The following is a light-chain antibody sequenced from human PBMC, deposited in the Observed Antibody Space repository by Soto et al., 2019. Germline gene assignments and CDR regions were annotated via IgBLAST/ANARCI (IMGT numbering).Light chain of an antibody. J-gene: IGKJ4*01. V-gene: IGKV3-20*01. CDR1: QIVSSTY. Sequence: EIVLTQSPGTLSLSPGERATLSCRASQIVSSTYLAWFQQKPGQAPRLLIYGASTRAAGIPDRFSGSGSGTDFTLTISGQEPKDFALYYCQQYGVTPPNTFGGGTKVEV. CDR2: GAS. CDR3: QQYGVTPPNT.